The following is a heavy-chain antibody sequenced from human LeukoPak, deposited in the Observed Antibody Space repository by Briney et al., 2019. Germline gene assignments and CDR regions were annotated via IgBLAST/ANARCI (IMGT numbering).Heavy chain of an antibody. CDR1: GFNFSSYG. Sequence: GRSLRLSCAASGFNFSSYGMHWVRQAPGKGLEWVALMWYDGSNKHYADSVKGRFTISRDNSKNTLYLQMSSLRAEDTAVYYCVKRSGWSFDYWGQGTLVTVSS. V-gene: IGHV3-33*06. J-gene: IGHJ4*02. CDR2: MWYDGSNK. D-gene: IGHD6-19*01. CDR3: VKRSGWSFDY.